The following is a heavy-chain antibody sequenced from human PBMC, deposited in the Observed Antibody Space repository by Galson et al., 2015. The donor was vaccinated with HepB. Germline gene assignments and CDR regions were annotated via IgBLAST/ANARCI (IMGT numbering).Heavy chain of an antibody. Sequence: SVKVSCKVSGYTLTELSMHWVRQAPGKGLEWMGGFDPEDGETIYAQKFQGRVTMTEDTSTDTAYMELSSLRSEDTAVYYCATDVSPRRDGYIPFDPWGQGTLVTVSS. J-gene: IGHJ5*02. D-gene: IGHD5-24*01. CDR1: GYTLTELS. CDR3: ATDVSPRRDGYIPFDP. V-gene: IGHV1-24*01. CDR2: FDPEDGET.